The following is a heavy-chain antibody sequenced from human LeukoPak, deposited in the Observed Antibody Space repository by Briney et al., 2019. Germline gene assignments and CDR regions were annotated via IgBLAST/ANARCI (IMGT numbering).Heavy chain of an antibody. D-gene: IGHD6-6*01. Sequence: GGSLRLSCAASGFTFSSYAMSWVRQAPGKGLEWVSAISSSGGSTFNADSVKGRFTISRDNSKNTLYLQMNSLRAEDTTVYYCAKRAGLSSSSGWYYFDYSGQGTLVTVSS. J-gene: IGHJ4*02. CDR2: ISSSGGST. CDR1: GFTFSSYA. V-gene: IGHV3-23*01. CDR3: AKRAGLSSSSGWYYFDY.